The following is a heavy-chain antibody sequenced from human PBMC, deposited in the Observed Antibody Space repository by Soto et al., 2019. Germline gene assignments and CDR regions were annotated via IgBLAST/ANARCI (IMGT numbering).Heavy chain of an antibody. CDR1: GFTFSSYA. CDR2: ISYDGSNK. CDR3: ARVRDFWSGLRFYYYYYGMDV. J-gene: IGHJ6*02. V-gene: IGHV3-30-3*01. Sequence: GSLRLSCAASGFTFSSYAMGWVRQAPGKGLEWVAVISYDGSNKYYADSVKGRFTISRDNSKNTLYLQMNSLRAEDTAVYYCARVRDFWSGLRFYYYYYGMDVWGQGTTVTVSS. D-gene: IGHD3-3*01.